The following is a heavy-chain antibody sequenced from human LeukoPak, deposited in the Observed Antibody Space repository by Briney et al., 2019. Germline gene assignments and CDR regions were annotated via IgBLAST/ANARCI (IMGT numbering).Heavy chain of an antibody. J-gene: IGHJ4*02. Sequence: GGSLRLSCAASGVTVSSHYMSWVRQAPGKGLEWVSVIYSGGSTYYADSVKGRFTISRDSSKNTLYLQMNSLRAEDTAVYYCARDSGYSGYSDYWGQGTLVTVSS. CDR1: GVTVSSHY. CDR3: ARDSGYSGYSDY. V-gene: IGHV3-53*01. D-gene: IGHD5-12*01. CDR2: IYSGGST.